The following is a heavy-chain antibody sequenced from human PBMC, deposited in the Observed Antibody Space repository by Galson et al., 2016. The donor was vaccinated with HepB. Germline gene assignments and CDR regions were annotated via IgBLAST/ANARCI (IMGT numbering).Heavy chain of an antibody. V-gene: IGHV3-33*01. CDR1: GFTFSSYG. Sequence: SLRLSCAASGFTFSSYGMHWVRQAPGKGLEWVAVIWYDESNKNYADSVKGRFTISRDNSKNTVYLQMNSLRAEDTAVYYCAREVGYSYVVTINWFDPWGQGTLVTVSS. D-gene: IGHD5-18*01. CDR3: AREVGYSYVVTINWFDP. CDR2: IWYDESNK. J-gene: IGHJ5*02.